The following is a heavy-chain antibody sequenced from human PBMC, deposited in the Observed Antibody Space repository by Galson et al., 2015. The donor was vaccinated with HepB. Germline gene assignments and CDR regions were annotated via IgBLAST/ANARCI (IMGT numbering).Heavy chain of an antibody. D-gene: IGHD3-22*01. CDR2: IYSGGST. Sequence: SLRLSCAASGFTVSSNYMSWVRQAPGKGLEWVSVIYSGGSTYYADSVKGRFTISRDNSKNTLYLQMNSLRAEDTAVYYCARDFDYYDSSGGGVSYAFDIWGQGTMVTVSS. CDR1: GFTVSSNY. V-gene: IGHV3-66*01. CDR3: ARDFDYYDSSGGGVSYAFDI. J-gene: IGHJ3*02.